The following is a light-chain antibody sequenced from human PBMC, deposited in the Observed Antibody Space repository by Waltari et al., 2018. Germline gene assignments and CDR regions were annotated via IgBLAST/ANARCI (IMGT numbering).Light chain of an antibody. J-gene: IGKJ2*01. CDR2: WAS. CDR3: QQYYSTPPP. CDR1: QNRFYGPNNKNY. V-gene: IGKV4-1*01. Sequence: DVVMTQSPDSLAVSLGERATINCTSSQNRFYGPNNKNYFGWYHQKPGQPPKLLLYWASTRDSVFPERFSGCGSATEFTLASSSLQAEDVAVYYSQQYYSTPPPFGQGTKLEIK.